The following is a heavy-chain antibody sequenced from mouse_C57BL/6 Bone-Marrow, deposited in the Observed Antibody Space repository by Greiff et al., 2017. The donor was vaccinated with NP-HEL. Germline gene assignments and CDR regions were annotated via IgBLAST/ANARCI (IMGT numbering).Heavy chain of an antibody. CDR2: INYDGSST. V-gene: IGHV5-16*01. D-gene: IGHD2-5*01. CDR3: ASLYSNYWFAY. CDR1: GFTFSDYY. J-gene: IGHJ3*01. Sequence: EVQLVESEGGLVQPGSSMKLSCTASGFTFSDYYMAGVRQVPEKGLEWVANINYDGSSTYYLDSLKSRFIISRDNAKNILYLQMSSLKSEDTATYYCASLYSNYWFAYWGQGTLVTVSA.